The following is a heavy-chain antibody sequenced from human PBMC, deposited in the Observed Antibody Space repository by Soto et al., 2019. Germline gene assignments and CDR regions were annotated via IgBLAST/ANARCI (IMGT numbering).Heavy chain of an antibody. J-gene: IGHJ6*03. D-gene: IGHD3-3*02. V-gene: IGHV1-69*08. Sequence: QVQLVQSGAEVKKPGSSVKVSCKASGGTFSSYTISWVRQAPGQGLEWMGRIIPILGIANYAQKFQGRVTITADKTTSTGHIELSSLRSEGTAVYYCARDGRHFWGGGNMDVWGKGNTVTVSS. CDR3: ARDGRHFWGGGNMDV. CDR1: GGTFSSYT. CDR2: IIPILGIA.